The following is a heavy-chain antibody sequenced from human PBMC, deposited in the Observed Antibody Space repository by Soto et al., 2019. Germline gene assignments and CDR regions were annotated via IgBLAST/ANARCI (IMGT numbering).Heavy chain of an antibody. D-gene: IGHD2-8*02. Sequence: SETLSLTCAVSGGSISSGGYSWSWIRQPPGKGLEWIGYMYQSGSTYYNTYLKSRVTISIDRSKNQYSLKLSSVTAADTTVYYCARDKITGLFDYWGQGTLVTVSS. CDR1: GGSISSGGYS. CDR3: ARDKITGLFDY. CDR2: MYQSGST. J-gene: IGHJ4*02. V-gene: IGHV4-30-2*01.